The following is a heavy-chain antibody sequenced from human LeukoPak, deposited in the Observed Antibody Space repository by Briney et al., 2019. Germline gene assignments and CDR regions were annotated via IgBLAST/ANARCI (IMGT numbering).Heavy chain of an antibody. CDR2: VNANSGNT. D-gene: IGHD1-14*01. Sequence: ASVKVSCKASRYTLTSYDINLVRQATRPPLEWTGWVNANSGNTGYAQKFQGRVTITRNTSISTAYMELSSLRSEDTAVYYCARGTLKPERYYYYYYMDVWGKGTTVTVSS. CDR1: RYTLTSYD. J-gene: IGHJ6*03. V-gene: IGHV1-8*03. CDR3: ARGTLKPERYYYYYYMDV.